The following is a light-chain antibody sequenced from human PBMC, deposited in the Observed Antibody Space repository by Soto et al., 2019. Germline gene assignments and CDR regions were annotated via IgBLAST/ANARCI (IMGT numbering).Light chain of an antibody. CDR3: SSYTSSSTPYV. V-gene: IGLV2-11*01. CDR1: RRDVGGYNY. J-gene: IGLJ1*01. Sequence: QSALTQPRSVSGSPGQSVTISCTGTRRDVGGYNYVSWYQQHPGKVPKLMIFDVAKRPSGVPDRFSGSKSGTTASLTISGLQAEDEADYYCSSYTSSSTPYVFGTGTKVTVL. CDR2: DVA.